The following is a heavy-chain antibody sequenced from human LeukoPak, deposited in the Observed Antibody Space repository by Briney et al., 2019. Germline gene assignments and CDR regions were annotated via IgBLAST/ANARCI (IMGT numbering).Heavy chain of an antibody. Sequence: GGSLRLSCAASGFTFDDYAMHWVRQAPGKGLEWVSGISWNSGSIGYADSVKGRFTISRDNAKNSLYLQMNSLRAEDTAVYYCARGITMVRGAFDYWGQGTLVTVSS. D-gene: IGHD3-10*01. CDR2: ISWNSGSI. CDR1: GFTFDDYA. V-gene: IGHV3-9*01. CDR3: ARGITMVRGAFDY. J-gene: IGHJ4*02.